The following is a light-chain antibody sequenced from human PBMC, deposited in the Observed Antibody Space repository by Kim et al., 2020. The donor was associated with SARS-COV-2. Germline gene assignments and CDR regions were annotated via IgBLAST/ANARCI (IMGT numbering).Light chain of an antibody. CDR2: STN. CDR3: VLYMGNGIWV. Sequence: QTVVTQEPSLSVSPGGTVTLTCGLNSGSVSTNYYPNWYQQTQGQAPRTLIYSTNTRSSGVPDRFSGSIPGNKAALTITGAQADDESDYHCVLYMGNGIWVFGGGTQLTVL. J-gene: IGLJ2*01. V-gene: IGLV8-61*01. CDR1: SGSVSTNYY.